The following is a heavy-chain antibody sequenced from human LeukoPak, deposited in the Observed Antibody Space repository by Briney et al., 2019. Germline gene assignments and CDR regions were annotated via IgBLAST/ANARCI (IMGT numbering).Heavy chain of an antibody. CDR2: INPNSGGT. J-gene: IGHJ4*02. CDR3: AVCSSTSCYLIDY. Sequence: ASVKVSCKASGYTFTGYYMHWVRQAPGQGLEWMGRINPNSGGTNYAQKFQGRVTMTRDTSISTAYMELSRLRSDDTAVYYCAVCSSTSCYLIDYWGQGTLVTVSS. D-gene: IGHD2-2*01. CDR1: GYTFTGYY. V-gene: IGHV1-2*06.